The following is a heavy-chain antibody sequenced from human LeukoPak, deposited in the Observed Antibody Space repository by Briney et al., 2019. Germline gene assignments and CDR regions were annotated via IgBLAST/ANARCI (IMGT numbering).Heavy chain of an antibody. D-gene: IGHD3-10*01. V-gene: IGHV4-59*01. CDR1: GGSISSYY. Sequence: SETLSLTCTVSGGSISSYYWSWIRQPPGKGLEWIGYIYYSGSTNYNPSLKSRVTISVDTSKNQFSLKLSSVTAADTAVYYCAKDRQGSGSTGAYYYYGMDVWGQGTTVTVSS. CDR2: IYYSGST. J-gene: IGHJ6*02. CDR3: AKDRQGSGSTGAYYYYGMDV.